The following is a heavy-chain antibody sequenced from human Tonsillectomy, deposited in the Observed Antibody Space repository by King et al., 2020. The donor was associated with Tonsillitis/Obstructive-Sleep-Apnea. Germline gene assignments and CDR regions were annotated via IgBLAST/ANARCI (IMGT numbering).Heavy chain of an antibody. D-gene: IGHD2-21*02. V-gene: IGHV1-46*01. Sequence: VQLVESGAEVKKPGASVKVSCKASGYTFTSYSMHWVRQAPGQGLEWMGIINPSGGSTSYAQKFQGRVTMTRDTSTSTVYMELSSLRSEDTAVYYCARTRHLLFPFDYWGQGTLVTVSS. CDR3: ARTRHLLFPFDY. J-gene: IGHJ4*02. CDR1: GYTFTSYS. CDR2: INPSGGST.